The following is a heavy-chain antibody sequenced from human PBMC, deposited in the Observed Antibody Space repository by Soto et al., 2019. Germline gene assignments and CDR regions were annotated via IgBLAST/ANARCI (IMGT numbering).Heavy chain of an antibody. Sequence: PGGSLRLSCAASGFTFSSYSMNWVRQAPGKGLEWVSSISSSSSYIYYADSEKGRFTISRDNAKNSLYLQMNSLRAEDTAVYYCASSGYSSSWYEKTFVYYYCGMDVWGQGTTVTVSS. D-gene: IGHD6-13*01. J-gene: IGHJ6*02. V-gene: IGHV3-21*01. CDR3: ASSGYSSSWYEKTFVYYYCGMDV. CDR2: ISSSSSYI. CDR1: GFTFSSYS.